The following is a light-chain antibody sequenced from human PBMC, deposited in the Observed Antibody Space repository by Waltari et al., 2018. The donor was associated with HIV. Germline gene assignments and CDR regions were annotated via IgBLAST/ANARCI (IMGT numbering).Light chain of an antibody. V-gene: IGKV1-39*01. CDR2: AAS. CDR3: QQSFSSPFT. Sequence: DIQVTQSPSSLSASVGDRVPITCRASQSISSFLNWYQQKPGKAPKLLIYAASSLQSGVPSRFTGSGSGTDFTLTISSLQPEDFATYYCQQSFSSPFTFGGGTKVEIK. CDR1: QSISSF. J-gene: IGKJ4*01.